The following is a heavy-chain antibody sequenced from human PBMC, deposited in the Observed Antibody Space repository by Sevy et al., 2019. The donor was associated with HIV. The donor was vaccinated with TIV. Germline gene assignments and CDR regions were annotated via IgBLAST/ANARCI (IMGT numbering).Heavy chain of an antibody. CDR1: GGSISSHY. D-gene: IGHD2-8*02. CDR2: IYNSGNT. J-gene: IGHJ4*02. V-gene: IGHV4-59*11. Sequence: SETLSLTCTVSGGSISSHYWSWIRQPPGKGLEWIGYIYNSGNTNYKASLKSRVTISVDTSKNQLSLKLSSMTAADTAVYYCARYEAYWGAFDYWGQGTLVTVSS. CDR3: ARYEAYWGAFDY.